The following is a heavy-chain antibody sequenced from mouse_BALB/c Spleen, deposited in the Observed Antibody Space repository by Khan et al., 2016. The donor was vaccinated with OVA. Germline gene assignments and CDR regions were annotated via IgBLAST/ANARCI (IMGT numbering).Heavy chain of an antibody. CDR3: ARYYGSSYWYFEG. Sequence: VQLKQSGAELVKPGASVKLSCTASGFNIKDTYMHWVKQRPEQGLEWIGRIDPANGNTKYDPKFQGKATITADPSSTPAYLQLSSLTSEDTAVYYCARYYGSSYWYFEGGGAGTTVTVSS. CDR1: GFNIKDTY. J-gene: IGHJ1*01. D-gene: IGHD1-1*01. V-gene: IGHV14-3*02. CDR2: IDPANGNT.